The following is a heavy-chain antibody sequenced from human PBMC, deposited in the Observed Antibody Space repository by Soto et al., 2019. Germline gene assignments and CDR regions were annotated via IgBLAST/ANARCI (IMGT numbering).Heavy chain of an antibody. D-gene: IGHD3-22*01. CDR1: GGTFSSYA. CDR3: ARSETRKYYYDSSGDYFDY. CDR2: IIPIFGTA. V-gene: IGHV1-69*13. J-gene: IGHJ4*02. Sequence: ASVEVSCKASGGTFSSYAISWVRQAPGQGLEWMGGIIPIFGTANYAQKFQGRVTITADESTSTAYMELSSLRSEDTAVYYCARSETRKYYYDSSGDYFDYWGQGTLVTVSS.